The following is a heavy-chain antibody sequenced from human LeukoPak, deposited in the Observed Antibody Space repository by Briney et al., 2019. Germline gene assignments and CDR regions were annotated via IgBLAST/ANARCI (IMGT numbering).Heavy chain of an antibody. D-gene: IGHD6-19*01. Sequence: PGESLKISCKGSGYSFTSYWIGWVRQMPGKGLEWMGIIYSGDSDTRYSPSFQGQVTISADKSVSTASLQWSSLKASDTAVYYCARQRYSSGWIGGFDYWGQGTPVTVSS. V-gene: IGHV5-51*01. CDR2: IYSGDSDT. J-gene: IGHJ4*02. CDR1: GYSFTSYW. CDR3: ARQRYSSGWIGGFDY.